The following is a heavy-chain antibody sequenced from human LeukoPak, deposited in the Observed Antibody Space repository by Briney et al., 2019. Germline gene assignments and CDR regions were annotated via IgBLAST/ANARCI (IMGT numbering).Heavy chain of an antibody. CDR1: GNSFPTYW. CDR3: ARELSGSKAFDI. D-gene: IGHD3-10*01. V-gene: IGHV5-51*01. J-gene: IGHJ3*02. Sequence: GESLKISFKVSGNSFPTYWIGWVRQMPGKGLEWMGIIYPGDSDTRYSPSFQGQVTFSADKSISAAYLQWSSLKASDTAMYYCARELSGSKAFDIWGQGTMVTVSS. CDR2: IYPGDSDT.